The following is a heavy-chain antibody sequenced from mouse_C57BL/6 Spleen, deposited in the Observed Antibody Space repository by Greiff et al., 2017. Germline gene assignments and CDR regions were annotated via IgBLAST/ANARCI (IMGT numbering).Heavy chain of an antibody. J-gene: IGHJ2*01. CDR1: GYAFSSSW. V-gene: IGHV1-82*01. CDR3: ARTYYYGSSDYFDY. Sequence: VQLQQSGPELVKPGASVKISCKASGYAFSSSWMNWVKQRPGKGLEWIGRIYPGDGDTNYNGKFKGKATLTADKSSSTAYMQLSSLTSEDSAVYFCARTYYYGSSDYFDYWGQGTTLTVSS. CDR2: IYPGDGDT. D-gene: IGHD1-1*01.